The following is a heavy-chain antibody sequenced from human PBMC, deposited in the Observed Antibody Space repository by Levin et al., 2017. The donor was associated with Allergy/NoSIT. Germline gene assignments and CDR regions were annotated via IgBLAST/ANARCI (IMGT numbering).Heavy chain of an antibody. CDR3: ARDYGVGATTLLPFDY. D-gene: IGHD1-26*01. Sequence: SGGSLRLSCAASGFTFSSYSMNWVRQAPGKGLEWVSYISSSSSTIYYADSVKGRFTISRDNAKNSLYLQMNSLRDEDTAVYYCARDYGVGATTLLPFDYWGQGTLVTVSS. CDR1: GFTFSSYS. J-gene: IGHJ4*02. CDR2: ISSSSSTI. V-gene: IGHV3-48*02.